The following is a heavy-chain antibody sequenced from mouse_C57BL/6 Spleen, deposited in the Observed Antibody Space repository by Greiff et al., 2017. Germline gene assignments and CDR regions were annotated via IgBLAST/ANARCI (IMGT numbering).Heavy chain of an antibody. CDR3: ARGGIYYDYDGGYCCDY. Sequence: VQLQQSGPELVKPGASVKISCKASGYAFSSSWMNWVKQRPGKGLEWIGRIYPGDGDTNYNGKFKGKATLTADKSSSTAYMQLSSLTSEDSAFYFCARGGIYYDYDGGYCCDYWGQGTTLTVSS. J-gene: IGHJ2*01. CDR2: IYPGDGDT. V-gene: IGHV1-82*01. CDR1: GYAFSSSW. D-gene: IGHD2-4*01.